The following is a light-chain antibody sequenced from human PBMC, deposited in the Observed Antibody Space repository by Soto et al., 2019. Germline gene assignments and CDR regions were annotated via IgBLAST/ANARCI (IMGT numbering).Light chain of an antibody. CDR3: QRYNNY. J-gene: IGKJ2*01. CDR2: DTS. V-gene: IGKV1-5*01. Sequence: DIQMTQSPSSVSASVGDRVTITCRARQGIGDRLAWYQLKPGRAPNLLIYDTSILKSGVPSRFSGSGSGTEFTLTISSLQPDDFATYYCQRYNNYFGLGTKVDIK. CDR1: QGIGDR.